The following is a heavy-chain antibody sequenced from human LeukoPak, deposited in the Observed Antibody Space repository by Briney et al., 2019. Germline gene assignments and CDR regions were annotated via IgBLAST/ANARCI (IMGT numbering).Heavy chain of an antibody. CDR3: ARDWGRGSSRYYNSSGYSLRTIGY. J-gene: IGHJ4*02. CDR1: GFTFSSYS. D-gene: IGHD3-22*01. Sequence: GGSLRLSCAASGFTFSSYSMNWVRQAPGKGLEWVSSISSSSSYIYYADSVKGRFTISRDNAKNSLYLQMNSLRAEDTAVYYCARDWGRGSSRYYNSSGYSLRTIGYWGQGTLVTVSS. V-gene: IGHV3-21*01. CDR2: ISSSSSYI.